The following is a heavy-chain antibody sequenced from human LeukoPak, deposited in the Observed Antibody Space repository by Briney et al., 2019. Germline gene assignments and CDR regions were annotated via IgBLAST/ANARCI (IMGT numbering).Heavy chain of an antibody. CDR2: ISAYNGNT. CDR3: ARGGWFGEFPYYMDV. J-gene: IGHJ6*03. V-gene: IGHV1-18*01. CDR1: GYTFTNYG. Sequence: GASVKVSCKASGYTFTNYGIHWVRQAPGQGLEWMGWISAYNGNTNSAQKLQGRVTMTTDTSTSTAYMELRSLRSEDTAVYYCARGGWFGEFPYYMDVWGKGTTVTISS. D-gene: IGHD3-10*01.